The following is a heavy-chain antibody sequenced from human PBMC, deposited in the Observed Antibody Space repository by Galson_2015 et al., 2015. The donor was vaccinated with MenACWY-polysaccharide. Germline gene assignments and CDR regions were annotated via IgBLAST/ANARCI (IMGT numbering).Heavy chain of an antibody. V-gene: IGHV1-8*01. J-gene: IGHJ3*02. CDR3: AIVGYYDSSCYSLNAFDI. Sequence: SVKVSCKASGYTFISYDFNWVRQAPGQGLEWMGWMNPNRGNKGHAQKFQGRVTMTRNTSISTAYVELSSLRSEDTAGYYCAIVGYYDSSCYSLNAFDIWGPGTMVTVSS. CDR1: GYTFISYD. CDR2: MNPNRGNK. D-gene: IGHD3-22*01.